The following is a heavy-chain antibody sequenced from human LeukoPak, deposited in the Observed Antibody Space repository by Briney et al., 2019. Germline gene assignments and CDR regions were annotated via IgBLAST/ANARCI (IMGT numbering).Heavy chain of an antibody. V-gene: IGHV5-10-1*01. CDR1: GYSFTSYW. D-gene: IGHD2-15*01. CDR3: ATGTRDIVVVVAATFSDYGMDV. CDR2: IDPSDSYT. J-gene: IGHJ6*04. Sequence: GESLSISCKGSGYSFTSYWISWVRQMPGKGLEWMGRIDPSDSYTNYSPSFQGHVTISADKSISTAYLQWSSLKASDTAMYYCATGTRDIVVVVAATFSDYGMDVWGKGTTVTVSS.